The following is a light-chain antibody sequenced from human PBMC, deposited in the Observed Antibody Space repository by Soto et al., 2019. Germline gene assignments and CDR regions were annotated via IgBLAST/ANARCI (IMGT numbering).Light chain of an antibody. CDR3: CSYTSSSTLYV. J-gene: IGLJ1*01. CDR2: DVT. V-gene: IGLV2-14*03. CDR1: SSDIGAYNY. Sequence: QSVLTQPASVSGSPGQSITISCTGTSSDIGAYNYVSWYQQHPGRAPKLIIYDVTHRPAGISSRFSASKSGNTASLIISVLQAEDEADYYCCSYTSSSTLYVFGTGTKVTVL.